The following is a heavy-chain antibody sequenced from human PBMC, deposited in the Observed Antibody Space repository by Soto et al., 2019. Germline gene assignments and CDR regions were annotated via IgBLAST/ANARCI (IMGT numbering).Heavy chain of an antibody. CDR2: IAPHRDGT. CDR1: GYSFTDYY. V-gene: IGHV1-2*02. CDR3: ARGPYGDNAFDI. Sequence: QVQVVQSGAEVKKPGASMKVSCKASGYSFTDYYMHWIRQAPGQGLEWMGWIAPHRDGTEFAQKFQGRITLTGDTSTSTAYMELKGLTSADTAVYFCARGPYGDNAFDIWGQGTVVTVSS. J-gene: IGHJ3*02. D-gene: IGHD4-17*01.